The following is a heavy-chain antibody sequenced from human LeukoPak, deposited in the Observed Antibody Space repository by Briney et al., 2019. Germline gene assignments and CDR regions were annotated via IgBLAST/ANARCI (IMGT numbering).Heavy chain of an antibody. CDR2: IKQDGSEE. J-gene: IGHJ5*02. V-gene: IGHV3-7*02. Sequence: AGGSLRLSCAASGFTFSRYWMSWVRQAPGKGLEWVANIKQDGSEEVYVDSVKGRFTISRDNAKNSLYLQMNSLRAEDTAVYYCARGGDIGTNWFDPWGQGTLVTVSS. D-gene: IGHD5-12*01. CDR1: GFTFSRYW. CDR3: ARGGDIGTNWFDP.